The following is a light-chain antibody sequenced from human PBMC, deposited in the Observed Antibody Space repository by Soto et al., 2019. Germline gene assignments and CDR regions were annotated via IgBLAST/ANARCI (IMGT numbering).Light chain of an antibody. Sequence: DIQMTQSPSSLSASVGDRVTITCRASQTISTYVTWYQQKPGKAPKALISDASTLQSGVPSRFSGSGSGTAFTLIISSLQPEDIATYYCQQSFSSLLSFGGGTQVEIQ. CDR3: QQSFSSLLS. CDR2: DAS. V-gene: IGKV1-39*01. J-gene: IGKJ4*01. CDR1: QTISTY.